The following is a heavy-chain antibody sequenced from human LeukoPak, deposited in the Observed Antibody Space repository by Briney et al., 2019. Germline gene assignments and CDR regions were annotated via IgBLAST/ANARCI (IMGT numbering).Heavy chain of an antibody. CDR3: ILVGAISQPPDY. CDR1: GFTFSSYS. D-gene: IGHD1-26*01. V-gene: IGHV3-21*06. Sequence: GGSLRLSCAASGFTFSSYSMNWVRQAPGKGLEWVSSISSSSSYIYYADSVRGRFTISRDNAKNTLYLQMNSLRAEDTAVYYCILVGAISQPPDYWGQGTLVTVSS. CDR2: ISSSSSYI. J-gene: IGHJ4*02.